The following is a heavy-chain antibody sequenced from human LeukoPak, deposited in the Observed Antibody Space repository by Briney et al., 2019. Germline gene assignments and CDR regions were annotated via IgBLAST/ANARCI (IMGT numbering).Heavy chain of an antibody. Sequence: GGSLRLSCADSGFTFSNYGMHWVRQAPGKGLEWVAVISHDGNWQNYADSVKGRFTISRDDSKNTLYLQMSSLRADDTAIYYCARDVTIGAAKYFDDWGQGTLVTVS. J-gene: IGHJ4*02. CDR3: ARDVTIGAAKYFDD. V-gene: IGHV3-30*04. CDR2: ISHDGNWQ. D-gene: IGHD4-17*01. CDR1: GFTFSNYG.